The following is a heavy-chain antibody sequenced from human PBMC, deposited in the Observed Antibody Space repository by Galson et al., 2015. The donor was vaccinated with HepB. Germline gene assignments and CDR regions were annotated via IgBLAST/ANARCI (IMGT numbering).Heavy chain of an antibody. Sequence: SLRLSCAASGFTFSSYWMHWVRQAPGKGLVWVSRINSDGSSTSYADSVKGRFTISRDNAKSTLYLQMNSLRAEDTAVYYCARVIPFLRAFDYWGQGTLVTVSS. V-gene: IGHV3-74*01. CDR1: GFTFSSYW. J-gene: IGHJ4*02. D-gene: IGHD2/OR15-2a*01. CDR3: ARVIPFLRAFDY. CDR2: INSDGSST.